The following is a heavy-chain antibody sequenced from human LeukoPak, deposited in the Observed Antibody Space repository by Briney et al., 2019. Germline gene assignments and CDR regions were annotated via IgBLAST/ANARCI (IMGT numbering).Heavy chain of an antibody. V-gene: IGHV3-15*01. D-gene: IGHD2-8*02. CDR1: GFTFSNAW. J-gene: IGHJ6*03. CDR2: IKSKTDGGTT. CDR3: TTIFDWSADYYMDV. Sequence: GGSLRLSCAASGFTFSNAWMSWVRQAPGKGLEWVGRIKSKTDGGTTDYAAPVKGRFTISRDDSKNTLYMQMNSLKPEDTAVYYCTTIFDWSADYYMDVWGKGTTATISS.